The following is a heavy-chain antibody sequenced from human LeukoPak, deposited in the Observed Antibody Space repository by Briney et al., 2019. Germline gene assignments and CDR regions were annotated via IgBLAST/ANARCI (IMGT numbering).Heavy chain of an antibody. Sequence: SETLSLTCAVSGYSISSGYYWGWIRQPPGKGLEWIGSIYHSGSTYYNPSLKRRVTISVDTSKNQFSLKLSSVTAADTAVYYCATLRGEGEIDYWGQGTLVTVSS. CDR2: IYHSGST. D-gene: IGHD3-16*01. J-gene: IGHJ4*02. CDR1: GYSISSGYY. V-gene: IGHV4-38-2*01. CDR3: ATLRGEGEIDY.